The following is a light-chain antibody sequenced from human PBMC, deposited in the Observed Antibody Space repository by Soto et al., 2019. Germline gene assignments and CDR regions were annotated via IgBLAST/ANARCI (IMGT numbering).Light chain of an antibody. CDR1: QGISSY. V-gene: IGKV1-39*01. CDR2: AAS. Sequence: DIQLTQSPSFLSASVGDRVTITCRASQGISSYLAWYQQKPGKAPKLLMYAASTLQRGVPSRFSGSGSGTDFTLTISSLQPEDFATYYGQQSYSTPLTFGGGTKVEIK. J-gene: IGKJ4*01. CDR3: QQSYSTPLT.